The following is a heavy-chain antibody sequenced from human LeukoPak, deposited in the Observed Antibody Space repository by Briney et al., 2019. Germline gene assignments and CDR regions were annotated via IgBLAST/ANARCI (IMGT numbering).Heavy chain of an antibody. V-gene: IGHV3-64D*06. J-gene: IGHJ4*02. CDR2: ISSNGGST. D-gene: IGHD3-22*01. CDR3: VKGSRQSYYYDSSGSEFDY. CDR1: GFTFSSYA. Sequence: GGSLRLSCSASGFTFSSYAMHWVRQAPGKGLEYVSAISSNGGSTYYADSVKGRFTISRDNSKNTLYLQMSSLRAEDTAVYYCVKGSRQSYYYDSSGSEFDYWGQGTLVTASS.